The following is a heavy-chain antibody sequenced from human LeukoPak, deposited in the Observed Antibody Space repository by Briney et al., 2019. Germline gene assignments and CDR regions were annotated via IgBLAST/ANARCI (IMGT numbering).Heavy chain of an antibody. V-gene: IGHV1-2*02. Sequence: ASVKVSCKASGYNFTGYYMHWVRQAPGQGLEWMGWINPNSGGTNYAQKFQGRVTMTRDTSISTAYMELSRLRSDDTAVYYCARAQDYYDSSGYPDYWGQGTLVTVSS. CDR3: ARAQDYYDSSGYPDY. CDR1: GYNFTGYY. CDR2: INPNSGGT. J-gene: IGHJ4*02. D-gene: IGHD3-22*01.